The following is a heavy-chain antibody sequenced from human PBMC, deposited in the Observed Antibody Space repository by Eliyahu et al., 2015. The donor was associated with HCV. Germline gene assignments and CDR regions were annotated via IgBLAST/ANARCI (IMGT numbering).Heavy chain of an antibody. D-gene: IGHD3-22*01. J-gene: IGHJ4*02. CDR1: GFSLXNAW. CDR3: TADYYDSSGYRH. CDR2: LKSKGDGGTT. Sequence: EEQLVESGGGLVKPGGSLRLSCAASGFSLXNAWMNWVRQAPGKGLEWVGRLKSKGDGGTTGYAAPVKGRFTISRDDSKNTLYLQMNSLKTEDTAVYYCTADYYDSSGYRHWGQGTLVTVSS. V-gene: IGHV3-15*07.